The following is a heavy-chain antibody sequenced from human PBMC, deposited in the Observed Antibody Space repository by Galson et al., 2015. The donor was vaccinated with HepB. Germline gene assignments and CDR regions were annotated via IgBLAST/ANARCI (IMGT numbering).Heavy chain of an antibody. V-gene: IGHV1-69*04. CDR2: IIPILGIA. Sequence: SVKVSCKASGGTFSSYAISWVRQAPGQGLEWVGRIIPILGIANYAQKFQGRVTITADESTSTAYMELSSLRSEDTAVYYCANIKGDQLLSDAFDIWGQGTMVTVSS. D-gene: IGHD2-2*01. CDR3: ANIKGDQLLSDAFDI. J-gene: IGHJ3*02. CDR1: GGTFSSYA.